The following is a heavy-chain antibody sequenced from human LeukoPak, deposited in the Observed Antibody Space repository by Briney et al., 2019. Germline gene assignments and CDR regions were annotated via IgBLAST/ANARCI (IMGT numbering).Heavy chain of an antibody. CDR1: GFTFDDYA. Sequence: AGRSLRLSCAASGFTFDDYAMNWVRQAPGKGLEWVSGITWNSGSTGYADSVKGRFTISRDNAKNSLYLQMNSLRAEDTALDYCAKDTRYSYGYGMDVWGQGTTVTVSS. V-gene: IGHV3-9*01. CDR2: ITWNSGST. CDR3: AKDTRYSYGYGMDV. D-gene: IGHD5-18*01. J-gene: IGHJ6*02.